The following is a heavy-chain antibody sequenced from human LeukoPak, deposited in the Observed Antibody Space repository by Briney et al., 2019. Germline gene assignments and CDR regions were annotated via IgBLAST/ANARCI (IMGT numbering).Heavy chain of an antibody. CDR2: IYHSGST. J-gene: IGHJ4*02. V-gene: IGHV4-39*07. CDR3: ARAKGQIAARPIY. CDR1: GGSISSSSYY. Sequence: SETLSLTCTVSGGSISSSSYYWGWIRQPPGKGLEWIGYIYHSGSTYYNPSLKSRVTISVDRSKNQFSLKLSSVTAADTAVFYCARAKGQIAARPIYWGQGTLVTVSS. D-gene: IGHD6-6*01.